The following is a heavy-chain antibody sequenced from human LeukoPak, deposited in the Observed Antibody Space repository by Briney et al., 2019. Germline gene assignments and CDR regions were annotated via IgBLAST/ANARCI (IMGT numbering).Heavy chain of an antibody. D-gene: IGHD3-10*01. CDR1: GXTFSSYC. Sequence: GSLRLSFAASGXTFSSYCMNWVRQAPDKGLEWVALISYDGSTEYYADSVKGRFTISRDNSKNTLFLQMNSLRAEDTAMYYCAKDKYYYGSGSDFDYWGQGTLVTVSS. V-gene: IGHV3-30*18. CDR3: AKDKYYYGSGSDFDY. CDR2: ISYDGSTE. J-gene: IGHJ4*02.